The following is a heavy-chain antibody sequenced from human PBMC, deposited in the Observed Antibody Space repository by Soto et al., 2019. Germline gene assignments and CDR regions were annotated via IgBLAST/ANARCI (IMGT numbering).Heavy chain of an antibody. Sequence: ASVKVSCKASGYTFTSYAMHWVRQAPGQRLEWMGWINAGNGNTKYSQKFQGRVTITRDTSASTAYMELSSLRSEDTAVYYCARERRGYSSSSWRTYDYWGQGTLVTVSS. CDR1: GYTFTSYA. D-gene: IGHD6-6*01. CDR3: ARERRGYSSSSWRTYDY. CDR2: INAGNGNT. J-gene: IGHJ4*02. V-gene: IGHV1-3*01.